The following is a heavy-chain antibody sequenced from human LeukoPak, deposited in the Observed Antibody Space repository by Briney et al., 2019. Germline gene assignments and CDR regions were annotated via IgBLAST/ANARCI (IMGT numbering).Heavy chain of an antibody. J-gene: IGHJ5*02. Sequence: GGSLRLSCAASGFTFSSYSMNWVRQAPGKGLEWVSSISSSSSSYIYYADSVKGRFTISRDNAKNSLYLQMNSLRAEDTAVYYCARGKLRFLEWLLDNWFDPWGQGTLVTVSS. V-gene: IGHV3-21*01. CDR1: GFTFSSYS. D-gene: IGHD3-3*01. CDR2: ISSSSSSYI. CDR3: ARGKLRFLEWLLDNWFDP.